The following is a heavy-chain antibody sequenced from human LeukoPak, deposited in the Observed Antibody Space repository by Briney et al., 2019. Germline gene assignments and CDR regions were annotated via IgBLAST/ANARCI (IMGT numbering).Heavy chain of an antibody. D-gene: IGHD4-17*01. CDR3: PREGQTYGGDFFDF. CDR1: GFPFQSWI. V-gene: IGHV3-21*01. CDR2: ISISTGHI. J-gene: IGHJ4*02. Sequence: PGGSLRHPCSASGFPFQSWILNGVGQAPGKGLEWVSSISISTGHIYYADSMKGRFAISRDNAKNSLYLQMNSLRAEDTAVYYCPREGQTYGGDFFDFWGQGTLVTVSS.